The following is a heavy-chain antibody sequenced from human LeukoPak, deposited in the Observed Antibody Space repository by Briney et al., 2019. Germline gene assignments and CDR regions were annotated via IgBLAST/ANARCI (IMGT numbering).Heavy chain of an antibody. CDR3: ARFDDFGDRFDY. V-gene: IGHV4-59*01. J-gene: IGHJ4*02. Sequence: NSSETLSLTCTVSGDSISSYYWSWIRQPPGKGLEWIGYIYYSGSSTYNPSLKSRVTISLDTSKSQFSLKLNSLTAADTAVYYCARFDDFGDRFDYWGQGTRVTVSS. CDR2: IYYSGSS. CDR1: GDSISSYY. D-gene: IGHD4-17*01.